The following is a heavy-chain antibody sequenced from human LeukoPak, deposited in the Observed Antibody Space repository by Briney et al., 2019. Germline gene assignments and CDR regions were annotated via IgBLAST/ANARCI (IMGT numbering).Heavy chain of an antibody. V-gene: IGHV1-2*06. D-gene: IGHD4-11*01. Sequence: GASVKVSCKASGYTFTDYFLHWVRQAPGQGLEWMGRINPNSGGTNYAQKFQGRVTMTRDTSINTAYMELSRLRSDDTALYYCARGGLPHSYYYMDVWGKGTTVTVSS. CDR3: ARGGLPHSYYYMDV. CDR2: INPNSGGT. CDR1: GYTFTDYF. J-gene: IGHJ6*03.